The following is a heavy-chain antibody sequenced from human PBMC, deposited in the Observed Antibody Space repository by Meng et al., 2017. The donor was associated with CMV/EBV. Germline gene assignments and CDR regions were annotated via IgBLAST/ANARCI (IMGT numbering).Heavy chain of an antibody. CDR3: ARASITIFGVVITNWFDP. D-gene: IGHD3-3*01. V-gene: IGHV4-61*01. J-gene: IGHJ5*02. Sequence: SETLSLTCTVSGGSVSSGSYYWSWIRQPPGKGLEWIGYIYCSGSTNYNPSLKSRVTISVDTSKNQFSLKLSSVTAADTAVYYCARASITIFGVVITNWFDPWGQGTLVTVSS. CDR1: GGSVSSGSYY. CDR2: IYCSGST.